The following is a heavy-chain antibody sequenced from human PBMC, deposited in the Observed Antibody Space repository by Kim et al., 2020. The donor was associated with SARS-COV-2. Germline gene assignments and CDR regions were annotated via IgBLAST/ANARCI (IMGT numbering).Heavy chain of an antibody. CDR1: GFTFSTYA. CDR3: AMGRYGWFGELHYYYGMDV. J-gene: IGHJ6*02. CDR2: ISGSGGST. Sequence: GGSLRLSCAASGFTFSTYAMSWVRQAPGKGLEWVSIISGSGGSTYYADSVKGRFVISRDNSKKTLYLQMNSLSAEDTAVYYCAMGRYGWFGELHYYYGMDVWGQGTTVTVSS. D-gene: IGHD3-10*01. V-gene: IGHV3-23*01.